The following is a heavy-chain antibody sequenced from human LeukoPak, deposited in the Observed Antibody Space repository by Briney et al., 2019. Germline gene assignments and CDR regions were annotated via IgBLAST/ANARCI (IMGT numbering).Heavy chain of an antibody. CDR3: ARNPVHLWNVFDF. Sequence: GGSLRLSCVASRFTFSNHYMSWVRQAPGKGLEWVATIKPDGSETFYVDSVKCRFTVSRDNAKNSLYLQVSSLRAEDTAVYHCARNPVHLWNVFDFGGLGTMVTVSS. CDR2: IKPDGSET. J-gene: IGHJ3*01. V-gene: IGHV3-7*01. D-gene: IGHD5-18*01. CDR1: RFTFSNHY.